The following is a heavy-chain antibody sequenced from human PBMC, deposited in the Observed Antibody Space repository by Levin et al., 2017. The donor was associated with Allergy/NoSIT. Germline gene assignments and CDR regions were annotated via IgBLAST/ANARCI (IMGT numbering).Heavy chain of an antibody. CDR2: IDSDGRTT. Sequence: GESLKISCAASGFTFSDFWMHWVRQVPGKGLVWVSRIDSDGRTTNYAGSVRGRFTISRDNANNTLYLQMNSLRDEDTAIYYCVRGRVHATLGYYYYGLDVWGQGTTVTVSS. CDR3: VRGRVHATLGYYYYGLDV. CDR1: GFTFSDFW. J-gene: IGHJ6*02. D-gene: IGHD3-16*01. V-gene: IGHV3-74*01.